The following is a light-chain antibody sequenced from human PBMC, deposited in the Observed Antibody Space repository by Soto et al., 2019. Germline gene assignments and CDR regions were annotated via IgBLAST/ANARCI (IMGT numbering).Light chain of an antibody. CDR1: QSINSE. Sequence: EIVMTQSPATLSLSPGERAALSCRASQSINSELAWSQQKPGQPPRLLIYGASTRATGVPARFTGSESGSEFTLTISGLQSEDFAVYYCQQGHNWPLTFGQGTRLEI. CDR2: GAS. CDR3: QQGHNWPLT. J-gene: IGKJ2*01. V-gene: IGKV3-15*01.